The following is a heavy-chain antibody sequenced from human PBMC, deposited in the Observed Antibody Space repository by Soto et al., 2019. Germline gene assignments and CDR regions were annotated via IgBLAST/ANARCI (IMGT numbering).Heavy chain of an antibody. CDR3: AKDMLPHYDILTGSDY. Sequence: SLRLSCAASGFTFDDYAMHWVRQAPGKGLEWVSGISWNSGSIGYADSVKGRFTISRDDAKNSLYLQMNSLRAEDTALYYCAKDMLPHYDILTGSDYWGQGTLGTVSS. J-gene: IGHJ4*02. CDR2: ISWNSGSI. D-gene: IGHD3-9*01. CDR1: GFTFDDYA. V-gene: IGHV3-9*01.